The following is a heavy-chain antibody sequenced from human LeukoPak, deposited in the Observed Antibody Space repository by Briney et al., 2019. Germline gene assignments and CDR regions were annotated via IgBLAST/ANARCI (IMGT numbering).Heavy chain of an antibody. CDR1: GYSISSGYY. Sequence: SETLSLTCAVSGYSISSGYYWGWIRQPPGKGLEWIGSIYHSGSTYYNPSLKSRVTISVDTSKNQFSLKLSSVTAADTAVYYCARLGSTSPQGDYWGQGTLVTVSS. CDR3: ARLGSTSPQGDY. D-gene: IGHD2-2*01. J-gene: IGHJ4*02. V-gene: IGHV4-38-2*01. CDR2: IYHSGST.